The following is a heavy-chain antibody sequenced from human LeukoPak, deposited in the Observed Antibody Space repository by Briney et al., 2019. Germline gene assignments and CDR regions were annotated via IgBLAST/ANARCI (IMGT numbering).Heavy chain of an antibody. Sequence: ASVTVSCKASGYTFTGYYMHWVRQAPGQGLEWMGWINPNSGGTNYAQKFQGRVTMTRDTSISTAYMELSRLRSDDTAVYYCARDYYYDSSGYYTPYYDYWGQGTLVTVSS. D-gene: IGHD3-22*01. J-gene: IGHJ4*02. V-gene: IGHV1-2*02. CDR3: ARDYYYDSSGYYTPYYDY. CDR1: GYTFTGYY. CDR2: INPNSGGT.